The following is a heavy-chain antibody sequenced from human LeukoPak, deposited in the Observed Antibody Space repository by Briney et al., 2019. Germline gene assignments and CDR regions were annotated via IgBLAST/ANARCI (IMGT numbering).Heavy chain of an antibody. V-gene: IGHV4-39*01. J-gene: IGHJ4*02. Sequence: SETLSLTCSVSGHSISSSSYYCGWISQPRGKGLEWIGTILYRGTTYNNPTLKSRATISVDTSKNQFYLTLNSVTAADTGGYYCATQILLCHYYWGQGTLVTVSS. CDR3: ATQILLCHYY. CDR2: ILYRGTT. CDR1: GHSISSSSYY. D-gene: IGHD2/OR15-2a*01.